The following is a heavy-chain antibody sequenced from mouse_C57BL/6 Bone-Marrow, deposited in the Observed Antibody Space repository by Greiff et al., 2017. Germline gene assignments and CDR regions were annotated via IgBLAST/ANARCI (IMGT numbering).Heavy chain of an antibody. J-gene: IGHJ3*01. V-gene: IGHV5-16*01. CDR3: ARGAFFAY. Sequence: DVKLVESEGGLVQPGSSMKLSCTASGFTFSDYYMAWVRQVPEKGLEWVANINYDGSSTYYLDSLKSRFIISRDNAKNILYLQMSSLKSEDTATYYCARGAFFAYWGQGTLVTVSA. CDR1: GFTFSDYY. CDR2: INYDGSST.